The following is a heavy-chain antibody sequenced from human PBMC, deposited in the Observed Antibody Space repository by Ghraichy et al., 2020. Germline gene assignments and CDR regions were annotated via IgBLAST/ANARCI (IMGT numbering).Heavy chain of an antibody. Sequence: GGSLRLSCAASGFTFSSYSMNWVRQAPGKGLEWVSSISSSSSYIYYADSVKGRFTISRDNAKNSLYLQMNSLRAEDTAVYYCARDATTAAGIITSASTDYWGQGTLVTVSS. J-gene: IGHJ4*02. D-gene: IGHD6-13*01. CDR3: ARDATTAAGIITSASTDY. CDR1: GFTFSSYS. CDR2: ISSSSSYI. V-gene: IGHV3-21*01.